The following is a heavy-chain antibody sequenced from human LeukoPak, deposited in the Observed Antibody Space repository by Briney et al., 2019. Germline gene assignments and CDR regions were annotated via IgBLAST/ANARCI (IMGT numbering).Heavy chain of an antibody. V-gene: IGHV5-51*01. D-gene: IGHD4-17*01. CDR1: GYSFTTYW. CDR2: IYPGDSDT. Sequence: GESLKISCKGSGYSFTTYWIGWVRQMPGRGLEWMGIIYPGDSDTRYSPSFQGQVTISADKSISTAYLQWGSLKASDTAMYYCARATTDYNFNYWGQGTLVTVSS. CDR3: ARATTDYNFNY. J-gene: IGHJ4*02.